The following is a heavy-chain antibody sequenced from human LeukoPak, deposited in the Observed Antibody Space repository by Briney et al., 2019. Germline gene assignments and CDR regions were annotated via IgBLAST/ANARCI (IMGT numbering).Heavy chain of an antibody. D-gene: IGHD4-17*01. CDR2: IRRDGSVE. Sequence: GGSLRLSCAASGFTFGSYWMTWVRQAPGKGLEWVANIRRDGSVEYYLDSVKGRFTISRDNTKNSLYLQMNSLRAEDTAVYYCAKEDGDYACDYWGQGTLVTVSS. V-gene: IGHV3-7*01. CDR3: AKEDGDYACDY. J-gene: IGHJ4*02. CDR1: GFTFGSYW.